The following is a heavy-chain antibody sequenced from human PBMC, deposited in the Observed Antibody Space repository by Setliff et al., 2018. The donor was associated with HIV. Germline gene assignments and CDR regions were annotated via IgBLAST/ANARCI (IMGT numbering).Heavy chain of an antibody. CDR1: GYTFTTYS. CDR2: INVGSGDT. D-gene: IGHD2-8*02. Sequence: AAVKVPCKASGYTFTTYSLHWVRQAPGQSLEWMEWINVGSGDTKYSQDFQGRLSLTRDTSANTVYMELSSLTSDDTAVYFCARGALLAAFDFDHWGHGTLVTVSS. CDR3: ARGALLAAFDFDH. J-gene: IGHJ4*01. V-gene: IGHV1-3*01.